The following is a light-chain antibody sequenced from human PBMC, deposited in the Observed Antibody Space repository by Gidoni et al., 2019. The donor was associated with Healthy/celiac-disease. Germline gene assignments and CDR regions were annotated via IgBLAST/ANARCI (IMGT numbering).Light chain of an antibody. CDR1: SSDVGSYNL. CDR3: CSYAGSSTFV. Sequence: QSALTQPAAVSGSPGQSITISCTGTSSDVGSYNLVSWYQQHPGKAPKLMIYDVRKRPSGVSHRFSGSKAVHTASLTLSVLQAEDEAYYYCCSYAGSSTFVFGGGTKLTVL. CDR2: DVR. J-gene: IGLJ3*02. V-gene: IGLV2-23*02.